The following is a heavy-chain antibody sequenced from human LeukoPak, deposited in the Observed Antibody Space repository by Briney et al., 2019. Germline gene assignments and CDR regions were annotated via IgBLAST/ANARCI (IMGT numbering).Heavy chain of an antibody. J-gene: IGHJ2*01. CDR3: ARVYYSSSYDYWYFDL. Sequence: SETLSLTCTVSGGSISSYYWSWIRQPPGKGLEWIGYIYHSGSTKYNPSLKSRVTISVDTSKNQFSLILSSVTAADTAVYYCARVYYSSSYDYWYFDLWGRGTLVTVSS. CDR1: GGSISSYY. V-gene: IGHV4-59*01. CDR2: IYHSGST. D-gene: IGHD6-13*01.